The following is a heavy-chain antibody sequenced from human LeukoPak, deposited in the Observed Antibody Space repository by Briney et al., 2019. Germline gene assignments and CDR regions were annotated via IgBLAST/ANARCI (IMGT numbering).Heavy chain of an antibody. D-gene: IGHD3-10*01. CDR1: GFTFSSYA. CDR2: ISYDGSNK. V-gene: IGHV3-30-3*01. Sequence: GGSLRLSCAASGFTFSSYAMHWVRQAPRKGLEWVAVISYDGSNKYYADSVKGRFTISRDNSKNTLYLQMNSLRAEDTAVYYCARDFESYYYGYFDSWGQGTLVTVSS. J-gene: IGHJ4*02. CDR3: ARDFESYYYGYFDS.